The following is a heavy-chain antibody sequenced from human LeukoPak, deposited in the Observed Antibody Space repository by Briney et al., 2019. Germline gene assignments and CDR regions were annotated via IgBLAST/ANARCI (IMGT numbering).Heavy chain of an antibody. CDR3: ARDNWNYGSSMDV. V-gene: IGHV4-59*01. D-gene: IGHD1-7*01. CDR2: IYYSGST. J-gene: IGHJ6*02. Sequence: SETLSLTRTVSGGSISSYYWSWIRQPPGKGLEWIGYIYYSGSTNYNPSLKGRVTISVDTSKNQFSLKLSSVTAADTAVYYCARDNWNYGSSMDVWGQGTTVTVSS. CDR1: GGSISSYY.